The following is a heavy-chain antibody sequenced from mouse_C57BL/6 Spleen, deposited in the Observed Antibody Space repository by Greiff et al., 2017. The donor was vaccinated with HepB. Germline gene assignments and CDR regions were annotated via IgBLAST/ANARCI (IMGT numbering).Heavy chain of an antibody. J-gene: IGHJ4*01. V-gene: IGHV1-82*01. D-gene: IGHD3-2*02. CDR3: AAMGISDYAIDY. Sequence: QVQLQQSGPELVKPGASVKISCKASGYAFSSSWMNWVKQRPGKGLEWIGRIYPGDGDTNYNGKFKGKAALTADKASITAYMQLSSLTSEDSAVYFCAAMGISDYAIDYWGQGTSVTVSS. CDR1: GYAFSSSW. CDR2: IYPGDGDT.